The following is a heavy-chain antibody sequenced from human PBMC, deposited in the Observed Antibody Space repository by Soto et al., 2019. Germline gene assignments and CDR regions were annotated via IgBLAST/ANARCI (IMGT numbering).Heavy chain of an antibody. D-gene: IGHD3-22*01. V-gene: IGHV3-33*01. Sequence: QVQLVESGGGVVQPGRSLRLSCAASGFTFSSYGMHWVRQAPGKGLEWVAVIWYDGSNKYYADSVKGRFTISRDNSKNTLYLQMNSLRAEDTAVYYCARSDQETYYYDSSGPNHAFDIWGQGTMVTVSS. J-gene: IGHJ3*02. CDR2: IWYDGSNK. CDR1: GFTFSSYG. CDR3: ARSDQETYYYDSSGPNHAFDI.